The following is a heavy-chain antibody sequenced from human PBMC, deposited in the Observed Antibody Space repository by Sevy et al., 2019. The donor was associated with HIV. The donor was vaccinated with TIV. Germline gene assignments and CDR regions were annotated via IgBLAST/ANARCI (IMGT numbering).Heavy chain of an antibody. CDR1: GYNFASDG. Sequence: ASVKVSCKASGYNFASDGFSWVRQAPGQGLEWMGWIGVYNGNAKYAQVFQDRFTMTTDTSTSTAYMDLRSMRSDDTAVYYCARVPTYYYCSATYFDYWGQGTLVTVSS. V-gene: IGHV1-18*04. CDR2: IGVYNGNA. J-gene: IGHJ4*02. D-gene: IGHD3-10*01. CDR3: ARVPTYYYCSATYFDY.